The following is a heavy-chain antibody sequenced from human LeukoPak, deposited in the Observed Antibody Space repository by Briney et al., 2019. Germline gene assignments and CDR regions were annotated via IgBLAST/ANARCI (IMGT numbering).Heavy chain of an antibody. CDR3: ARTPQVTAIPVFFDY. Sequence: ASVKVSCKASGYTFTGYYMHWVRQAPGQGLEWMGWINPNSGGTNYAQKFQGRVTMTRDTSISTAYMELSRLRSDDTAVYYCARTPQVTAIPVFFDYWGQRTLVTVSS. V-gene: IGHV1-2*02. CDR1: GYTFTGYY. CDR2: INPNSGGT. D-gene: IGHD2-21*02. J-gene: IGHJ4*02.